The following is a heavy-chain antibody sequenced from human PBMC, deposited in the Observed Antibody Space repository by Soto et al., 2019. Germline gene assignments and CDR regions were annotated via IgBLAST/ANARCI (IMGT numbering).Heavy chain of an antibody. V-gene: IGHV4-34*01. J-gene: IGHJ5*02. CDR1: GGSFRSYY. Sequence: PSETLSLTCGVYGGSFRSYYWIWVRQPPGKGLEWIGEVNHSGEATYNPSLQSRVSISLDTSNNHFSLKMTSVTAADTAIYFCARAGRFPRSWFDPWGQGTQVTVSS. CDR2: VNHSGEA. CDR3: ARAGRFPRSWFDP. D-gene: IGHD3-10*01.